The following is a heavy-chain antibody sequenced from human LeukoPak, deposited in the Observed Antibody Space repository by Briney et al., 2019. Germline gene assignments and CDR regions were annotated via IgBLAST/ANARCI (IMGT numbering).Heavy chain of an antibody. CDR2: IYYSGST. J-gene: IGHJ4*02. D-gene: IGHD2-2*01. CDR3: ARGVISLGAGGYCSSTSCTTFDY. V-gene: IGHV4-30-4*01. Sequence: SETLSLTCTVSGGSISSGDYYWSWIRQPPGKGLEWIGYIYYSGSTYYNPSLKSRVTISVDTSKNQFSLKLSSVTAADTAVYYCARGVISLGAGGYCSSTSCTTFDYWGQGTMVTVSS. CDR1: GGSISSGDYY.